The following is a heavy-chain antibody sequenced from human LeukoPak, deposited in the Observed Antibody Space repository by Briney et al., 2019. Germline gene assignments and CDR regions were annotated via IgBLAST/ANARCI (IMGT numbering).Heavy chain of an antibody. J-gene: IGHJ4*02. CDR1: GGSISSSSYF. D-gene: IGHD2-2*01. CDR2: IYYSGST. V-gene: IGHV4-39*01. CDR3: AEYCSGTSCYRRGFDY. Sequence: NPSETLSLTCTVSGGSISSSSYFWAWIRQPPGKGLEWIGSIYYSGSTYYSPSLKSRVTISVDTSKNQFSLKLSSVTAADTAVYYCAEYCSGTSCYRRGFDYWGQGTLVTVSS.